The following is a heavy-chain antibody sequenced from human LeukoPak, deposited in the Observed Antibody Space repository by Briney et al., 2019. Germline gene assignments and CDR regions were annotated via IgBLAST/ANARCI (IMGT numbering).Heavy chain of an antibody. D-gene: IGHD3-3*01. Sequence: PGGSLRLSCAASGFTFDDYAMHWVRQAPGKGLEWVSGISWNSGSIGYADSVKGRFTISRDNAKNSLYLQMNSLRAEDSALYYCAKADLPSTISQYYFDYWGQGTLVPVSS. V-gene: IGHV3-9*01. CDR2: ISWNSGSI. J-gene: IGHJ4*02. CDR3: AKADLPSTISQYYFDY. CDR1: GFTFDDYA.